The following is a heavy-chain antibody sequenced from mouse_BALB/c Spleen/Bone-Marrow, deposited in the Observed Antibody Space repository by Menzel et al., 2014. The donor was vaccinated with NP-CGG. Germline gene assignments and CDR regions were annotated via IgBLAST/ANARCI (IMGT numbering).Heavy chain of an antibody. CDR1: GYTFTDYT. D-gene: IGHD2-4*01. CDR2: ISTYYGDA. J-gene: IGHJ4*01. Sequence: VQLQQSGAELVRPGVSVKISCKGSGYTFTDYTMHWVKQSHAKSLEWIGVISTYYGDASYNQKFKGKATMTIDKSSSTAYMELARLTSEDSAIYYCARVITTGYYGMDYWGQGTSDTVSS. CDR3: ARVITTGYYGMDY. V-gene: IGHV1S137*01.